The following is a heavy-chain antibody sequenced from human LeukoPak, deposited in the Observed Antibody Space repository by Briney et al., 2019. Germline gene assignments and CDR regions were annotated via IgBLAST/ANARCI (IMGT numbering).Heavy chain of an antibody. CDR3: AKGDYGGYYYYMDV. CDR1: GYTFTGYY. Sequence: ASVKVSCKASGYTFTGYYMHWVRQAPGQGLEWMGWINPNSGGTNYAQKFQGRVTMTRDTSISTAYMELSRLRSDDTAVYYCAKGDYGGYYYYMDVWGKGTTVTISS. CDR2: INPNSGGT. D-gene: IGHD4/OR15-4a*01. J-gene: IGHJ6*03. V-gene: IGHV1-2*02.